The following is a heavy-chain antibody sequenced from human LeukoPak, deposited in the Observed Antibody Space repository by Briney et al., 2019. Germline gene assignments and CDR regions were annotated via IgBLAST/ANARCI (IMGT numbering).Heavy chain of an antibody. V-gene: IGHV1-2*02. Sequence: ASVTVSCKASGYTFTGYYMHWVRQAPGQGLEWMGWINPNSGGTNYAQKFQGRVTMTRDTSISTAYMELSRLRSDDTAVYYCARSQSRIAVTGTDYWGQGTLVTVSS. CDR1: GYTFTGYY. J-gene: IGHJ4*02. D-gene: IGHD6-19*01. CDR3: ARSQSRIAVTGTDY. CDR2: INPNSGGT.